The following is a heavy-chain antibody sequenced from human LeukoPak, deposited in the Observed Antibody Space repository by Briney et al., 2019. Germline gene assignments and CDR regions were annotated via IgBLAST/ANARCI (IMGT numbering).Heavy chain of an antibody. Sequence: ASVKVSCMVSGYTLTELFMHWVRQAPGKGLEWMGGFYPEDGETIYAQKCQGRVTMTEDTSTDTAYMEMSSLRSEDTAVYYCATGRSAHYAPALRSRDNWFDPWGQGTLVTVSS. CDR3: ATGRSAHYAPALRSRDNWFDP. D-gene: IGHD1-26*01. CDR1: GYTLTELF. J-gene: IGHJ5*02. CDR2: FYPEDGET. V-gene: IGHV1-24*01.